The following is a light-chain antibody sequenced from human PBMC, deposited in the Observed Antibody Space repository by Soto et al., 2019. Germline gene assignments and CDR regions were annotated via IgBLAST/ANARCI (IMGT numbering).Light chain of an antibody. V-gene: IGKV3-20*01. CDR1: QSVSSSY. CDR2: GAS. Sequence: EIVLTQSPGTLSLSPGERAILSCRASQSVSSSYLAWYQQKPGQAPRLLIYGASIRATGIPDRFSGSGSGKDSPFTIGRWELKILEGYSCHQNNGSPFPSGPGTKWISN. J-gene: IGKJ3*01. CDR3: HQNNGSPFP.